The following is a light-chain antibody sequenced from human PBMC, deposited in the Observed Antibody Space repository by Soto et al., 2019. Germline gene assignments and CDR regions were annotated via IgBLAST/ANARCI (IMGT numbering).Light chain of an antibody. CDR2: DVS. CDR1: SSDVGGYNY. J-gene: IGLJ1*01. CDR3: TSYTISSTYV. Sequence: QSALTQPASVSGSPGQSITISCTGTSSDVGGYNYVSWYQQHPGKAPKLMIYDVSNRPSGVSNRFSGSKSGNTASLTISGLQSEDEADYYSTSYTISSTYVFGTGTKPTAL. V-gene: IGLV2-14*01.